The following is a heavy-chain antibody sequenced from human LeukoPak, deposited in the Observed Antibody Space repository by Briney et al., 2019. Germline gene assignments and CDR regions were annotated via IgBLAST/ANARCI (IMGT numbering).Heavy chain of an antibody. J-gene: IGHJ3*02. CDR1: VFTLSSYW. CDR2: INSDGSST. Sequence: GGSLRLSCAASVFTLSSYWMHWVRQARGKGLVWVSRINSDGSSTSYADYVKGRFTISRDNDKNTLYLQMNSLRAEDTAVYYCARVRTNYYDSRDAFDIWGKGTMVTVSS. CDR3: ARVRTNYYDSRDAFDI. V-gene: IGHV3-74*01. D-gene: IGHD3-22*01.